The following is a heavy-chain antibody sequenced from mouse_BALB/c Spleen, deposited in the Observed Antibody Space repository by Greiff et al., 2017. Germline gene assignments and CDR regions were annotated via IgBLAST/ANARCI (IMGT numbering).Heavy chain of an antibody. Sequence: EVKLQQSGAELVKPGASVKLSCTASGFNIKDTYMHWVKQRPEPGLEWIGRIDPANGNTKYDPKFQGKATITADTSSNTAYLQLSSLTSEDTAVYYCARDGNFDYWGQGTTLTVSS. CDR1: GFNIKDTY. D-gene: IGHD2-1*01. CDR2: IDPANGNT. V-gene: IGHV14-3*02. J-gene: IGHJ2*01. CDR3: ARDGNFDY.